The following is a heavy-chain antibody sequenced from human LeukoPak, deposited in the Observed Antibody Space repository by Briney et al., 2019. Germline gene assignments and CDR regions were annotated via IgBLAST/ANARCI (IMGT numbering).Heavy chain of an antibody. V-gene: IGHV1-18*01. CDR1: GYTFTSFG. CDR3: ARDQVVGATAGTFDN. D-gene: IGHD1-26*01. CDR2: ISAYNGHT. J-gene: IGHJ4*02. Sequence: ASVKVSCKASGYTFTSFGFSWVRQAPGQGLEWMGWISAYNGHTNYAQNLRGRVTLTTDTSTSTVCMELTSLRSDDTAVYYCARDQVVGATAGTFDNWGQGTLVTVSS.